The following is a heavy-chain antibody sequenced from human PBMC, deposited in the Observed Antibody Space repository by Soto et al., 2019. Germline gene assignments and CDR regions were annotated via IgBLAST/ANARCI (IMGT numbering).Heavy chain of an antibody. CDR1: GGSINDYNYY. V-gene: IGHV4-39*01. CDR3: ARGMDV. J-gene: IGHJ6*02. CDR2: VYHTGNT. Sequence: SSETLSLTCTVSGGSINDYNYYWGWVRQSPAKGLEWIATVYHTGNTYYNPSLRSRVTISADTSRDQFSLKLTSVTAADTAVYYCARGMDVWGQGTTVTVSS.